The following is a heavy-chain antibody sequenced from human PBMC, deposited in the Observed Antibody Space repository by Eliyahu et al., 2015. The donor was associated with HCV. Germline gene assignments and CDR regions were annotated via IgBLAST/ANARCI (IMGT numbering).Heavy chain of an antibody. CDR2: IXGGGSGT. CDR1: GFPFXSSA. D-gene: IGHD4/OR15-4a*01. V-gene: IGHV3-23*01. J-gene: IGHJ4*02. CDR3: AKGNRGARPYYFEY. Sequence: EVQLLESGGDLVQPGGSLRLSCAASGFPFXSSAMIWVRQSPGMGXEGISGIXGGGSGTYHADSVKGRFTISRDNSKDTLYLQMNSLRVEDTAIYYCAKGNRGARPYYFEYWGRGTLVTVSS.